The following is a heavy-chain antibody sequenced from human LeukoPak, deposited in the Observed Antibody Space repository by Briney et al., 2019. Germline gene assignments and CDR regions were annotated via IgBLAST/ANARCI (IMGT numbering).Heavy chain of an antibody. D-gene: IGHD3-22*01. CDR2: INPKSGGT. CDR1: GYTFAGYY. Sequence: ASVKVSCKASGYTFAGYYMHWVRQAPGQGLEWMGWINPKSGGTNYAQKFQGRVTMTRDTSISTAYMELSRLRSDDTAVYYCARLGVHSGYPVGFDYWGQGTLVTVSS. V-gene: IGHV1-2*02. J-gene: IGHJ4*02. CDR3: ARLGVHSGYPVGFDY.